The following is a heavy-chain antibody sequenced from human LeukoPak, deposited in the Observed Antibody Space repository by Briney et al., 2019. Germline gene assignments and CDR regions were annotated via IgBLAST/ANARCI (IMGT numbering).Heavy chain of an antibody. CDR1: GFTFSDYY. CDR2: ISSSGSTI. V-gene: IGHV3-11*01. J-gene: IGHJ4*02. Sequence: GGSLRLSCAASGFTFSDYYMSWLRQAPGKGLEWVSYISSSGSTIYYADSVKGRFTISRDNAKNSLYLQMNSLRAEDTAVYYCASQYKTVTTYYWGQGTLVTVSS. CDR3: ASQYKTVTTYY. D-gene: IGHD4-17*01.